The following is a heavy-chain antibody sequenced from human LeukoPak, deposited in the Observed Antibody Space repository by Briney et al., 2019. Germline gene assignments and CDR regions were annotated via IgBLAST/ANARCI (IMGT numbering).Heavy chain of an antibody. J-gene: IGHJ4*02. CDR1: GYSISSGYY. Sequence: KTSETLSLTCTVSGYSISSGYYWGWIRQPPGKGLEWIGSIYHSGSTYYNPSLKSRVTISVDTSKNQFSLKLSSVTAADTAVYYCAKSGSYYRTFDYWGQGTLVTVSS. CDR3: AKSGSYYRTFDY. V-gene: IGHV4-38-2*02. CDR2: IYHSGST. D-gene: IGHD1-26*01.